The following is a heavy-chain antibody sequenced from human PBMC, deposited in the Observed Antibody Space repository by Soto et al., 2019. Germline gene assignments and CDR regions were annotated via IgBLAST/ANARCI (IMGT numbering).Heavy chain of an antibody. V-gene: IGHV5-10-1*01. J-gene: IGHJ3*02. D-gene: IGHD6-13*01. CDR3: ARHVYSSSWSEAFDI. CDR1: GYSFTSYW. CDR2: IDPSDSYT. Sequence: GESLKISCKGSGYSFTSYWISWVRQMPGKGLEWMGRIDPSDSYTNYSPSFQGHVTISADKSISTAYLQWSSLKASDTAMYYCARHVYSSSWSEAFDIWGQGTMVTVSS.